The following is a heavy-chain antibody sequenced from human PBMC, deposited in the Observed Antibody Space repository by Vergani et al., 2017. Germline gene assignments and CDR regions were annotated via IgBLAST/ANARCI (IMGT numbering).Heavy chain of an antibody. V-gene: IGHV4-59*01. CDR2: IYYSGST. J-gene: IGHJ4*02. CDR3: ARLAEY. Sequence: QVQLQESGPGLVKPSETLSLTCTVSGGSISSYYWSWIRQPPGKGLEWIGYIYYSGSTNYNPSLKSRVAISVDTSKNQFSLKLSSVTAADSAVYYCARLAEYWGQGTLVTVSS. CDR1: GGSISSYY.